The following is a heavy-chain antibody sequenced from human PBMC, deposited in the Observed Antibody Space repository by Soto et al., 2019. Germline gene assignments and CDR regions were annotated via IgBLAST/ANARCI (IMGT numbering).Heavy chain of an antibody. Sequence: QVQLVQSGAEVKKPGCSVKVACKASGGTFSSYAISWVRQAPGQGLEWMGGSIPIFGTANYAQKFQGRVTITADESTSTAYMELSSLRSEDTAVYYCARREVLGDNDILIGRWFDPWGQGTLVTVSS. CDR3: ARREVLGDNDILIGRWFDP. J-gene: IGHJ5*02. D-gene: IGHD3-9*01. CDR1: GGTFSSYA. V-gene: IGHV1-69*12. CDR2: SIPIFGTA.